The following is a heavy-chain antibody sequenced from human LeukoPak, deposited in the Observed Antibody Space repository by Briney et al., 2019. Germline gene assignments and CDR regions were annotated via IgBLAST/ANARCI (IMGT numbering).Heavy chain of an antibody. D-gene: IGHD6-19*01. J-gene: IGHJ4*02. Sequence: PGGSLRLSCAASGFTFSSYAMSWVRQAPGKGLEWVANIKQDGSEKYYVDSVKGRFTISRDNAKNSLYLQMNSLRAEDTAVYYCARVSHSSGWYLRKYYFDYWGQGTLVTVSP. CDR2: IKQDGSEK. V-gene: IGHV3-7*01. CDR1: GFTFSSYA. CDR3: ARVSHSSGWYLRKYYFDY.